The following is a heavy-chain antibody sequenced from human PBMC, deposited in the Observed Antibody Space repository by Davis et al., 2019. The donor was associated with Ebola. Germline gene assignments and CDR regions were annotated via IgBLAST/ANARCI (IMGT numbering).Heavy chain of an antibody. CDR2: IYYSGST. J-gene: IGHJ3*02. CDR3: ARPHSSGYYYHDAFDI. D-gene: IGHD3-22*01. V-gene: IGHV4-59*12. Sequence: SETLSLTCTVSGGSISSYYWSWIRQPPGKGLEWIGYIYYSGSTNYNPSLKSRVTISVDTSKNQFSLKLSSVTAADTAVYYCARPHSSGYYYHDAFDIWGQGTMVTVSS. CDR1: GGSISSYY.